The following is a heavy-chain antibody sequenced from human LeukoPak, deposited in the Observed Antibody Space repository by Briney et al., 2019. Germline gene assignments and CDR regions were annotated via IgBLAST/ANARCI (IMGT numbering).Heavy chain of an antibody. Sequence: GGSRRLSCAASDFTVSRNYMTWVRQAPGKGLEWVSEIYSDGSTYYAASVKGRFSISRDNSKNTVYLQMNSLRAEDTAVYYCARELRENGAFDIWGQGTMVTVSS. CDR3: ARELRENGAFDI. V-gene: IGHV3-53*01. D-gene: IGHD1-26*01. J-gene: IGHJ3*02. CDR2: IYSDGST. CDR1: DFTVSRNY.